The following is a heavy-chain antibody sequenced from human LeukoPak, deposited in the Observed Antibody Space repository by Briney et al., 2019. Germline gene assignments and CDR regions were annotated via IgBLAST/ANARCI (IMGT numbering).Heavy chain of an antibody. CDR2: INWNGGST. D-gene: IGHD2-2*01. V-gene: IGHV3-20*04. CDR1: GFTFDDYC. J-gene: IGHJ3*02. Sequence: GGALRLSCAASGFTFDDYCMSWVRQAPGKGLEWVAGINWNGGSTGYADSVKGRFTISRDNAKNSLYLQMNRLRAEDTALYYCASLVPAAATNDAFDIWGQGTMVTVSS. CDR3: ASLVPAAATNDAFDI.